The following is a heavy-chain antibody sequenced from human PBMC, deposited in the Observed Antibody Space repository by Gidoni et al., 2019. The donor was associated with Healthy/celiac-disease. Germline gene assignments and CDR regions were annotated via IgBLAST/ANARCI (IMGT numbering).Heavy chain of an antibody. V-gene: IGHV3-33*01. D-gene: IGHD6-19*01. CDR1: GFTFSSYG. Sequence: QVQLVESGGGVVQPGRSLRLSCAASGFTFSSYGMHWVRQAPGKGLEWVAVIWYDGSNKYYADSVKGRFTVSRDNSKNTLYLQMNSLRAEDTAVYYCAREGIGETAVAGLPDYWGQGTLVTVSS. CDR2: IWYDGSNK. J-gene: IGHJ4*02. CDR3: AREGIGETAVAGLPDY.